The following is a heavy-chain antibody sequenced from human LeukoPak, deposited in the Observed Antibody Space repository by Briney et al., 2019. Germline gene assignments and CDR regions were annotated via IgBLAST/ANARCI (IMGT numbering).Heavy chain of an antibody. D-gene: IGHD3-10*01. J-gene: IGHJ4*02. Sequence: PGGSLRLSCAASGFTFSSYWMHWVRQAPGKGLVWVSRINPDGSSTTYADSVKGRFTISRDNAKNTLYLQMNSLRGEDTALYYCARGNYYGSEDYWGQGTLVTVSP. CDR1: GFTFSSYW. CDR3: ARGNYYGSEDY. CDR2: INPDGSST. V-gene: IGHV3-74*01.